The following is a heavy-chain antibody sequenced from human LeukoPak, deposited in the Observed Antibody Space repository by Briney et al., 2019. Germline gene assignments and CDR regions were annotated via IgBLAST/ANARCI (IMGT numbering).Heavy chain of an antibody. CDR2: IGTDGDT. V-gene: IGHV3-13*01. J-gene: IGHJ3*02. Sequence: PGGSLRLSCAASGFTFSSSDMDWVRHDAGKGLEWVSAIGTDGDTFYPGSVKGRFTISRDNAENSLYLQMNSLRAEDTAVYYCARIGVDAFDIWGQGTMVTVSS. CDR3: ARIGVDAFDI. CDR1: GFTFSSSD.